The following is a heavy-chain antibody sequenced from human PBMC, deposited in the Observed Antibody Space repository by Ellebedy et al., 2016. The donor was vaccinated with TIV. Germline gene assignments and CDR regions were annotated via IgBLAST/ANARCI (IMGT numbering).Heavy chain of an antibody. Sequence: SETLSLTCTVSGGPISSYYWNWIRQPPGKGLEWIGFISYIGSTNYNPSLKSRVTISVYPSKTQFSLKLRSVTAADTAVYYCARLVAVTGVTDYFDHWGQGTLVTVSS. V-gene: IGHV4-59*01. CDR3: ARLVAVTGVTDYFDH. CDR2: ISYIGST. D-gene: IGHD6-19*01. CDR1: GGPISSYY. J-gene: IGHJ4*02.